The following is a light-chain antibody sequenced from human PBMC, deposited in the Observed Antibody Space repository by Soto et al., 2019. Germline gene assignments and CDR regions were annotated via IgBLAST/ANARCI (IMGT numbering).Light chain of an antibody. Sequence: EIVLTQSPDTLSLSPGESATLSCRASQSARSSYLAWYQQTPGQTPRLLIYAASSRATGIPDRFSGSGSGTDFSLTISRLEAEDFAVYYCQQYGSSPRTFGQGTKVDIK. J-gene: IGKJ1*01. CDR1: QSARSSY. CDR2: AAS. CDR3: QQYGSSPRT. V-gene: IGKV3-20*01.